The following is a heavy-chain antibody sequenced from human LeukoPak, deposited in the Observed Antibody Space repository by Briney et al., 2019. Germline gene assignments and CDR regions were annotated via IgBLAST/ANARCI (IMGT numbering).Heavy chain of an antibody. D-gene: IGHD6-19*01. J-gene: IGHJ4*02. CDR1: GGSISSGSYY. V-gene: IGHV4-61*02. CDR3: AREKAVAGLYYFDY. CDR2: IYTSGST. Sequence: SSEALSLTCTVSGGSISSGSYYWSWIRQPAGKGLEWIGRIYTSGSTNYNPSLKSRVTISVDTSKNQFSLKLSSVTAADTAVYYCAREKAVAGLYYFDYWGQGTLVTVSS.